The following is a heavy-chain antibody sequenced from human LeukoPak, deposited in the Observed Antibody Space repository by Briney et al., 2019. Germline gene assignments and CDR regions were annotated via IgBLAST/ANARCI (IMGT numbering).Heavy chain of an antibody. J-gene: IGHJ3*02. V-gene: IGHV3-7*01. CDR3: ARESKWFGELCAFDI. Sequence: PGGSLRLSCAASGFTFSSYWMSWVRQAPGKGLEWVANIKQDGSEKYYVDSVKGRFTVSRDNAKNSLYLQMNSLRAEDTAVYYCARESKWFGELCAFDIWGQGTMVTVSS. CDR2: IKQDGSEK. CDR1: GFTFSSYW. D-gene: IGHD3-10*01.